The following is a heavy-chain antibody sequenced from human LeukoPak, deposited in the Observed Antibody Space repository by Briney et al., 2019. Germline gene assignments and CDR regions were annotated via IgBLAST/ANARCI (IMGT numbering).Heavy chain of an antibody. V-gene: IGHV3-48*04. D-gene: IGHD3-22*01. CDR1: GFTFSSYS. Sequence: GGSLRLSCAASGFTFSSYSMNWVRQAPGKGLEWVSYISSSSSTIYYADSVKGRFTISRDNAKNSLYLQMNSLRAEDTAVYYCARGPYYDSSGYYYGVLDYWGQGTLVTVSS. CDR2: ISSSSSTI. CDR3: ARGPYYDSSGYYYGVLDY. J-gene: IGHJ4*02.